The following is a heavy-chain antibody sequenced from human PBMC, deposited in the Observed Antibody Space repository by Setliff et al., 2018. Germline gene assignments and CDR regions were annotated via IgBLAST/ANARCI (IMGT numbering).Heavy chain of an antibody. Sequence: SETLSLTCTVSGDSISDASIMAWIRQPPGKGLEFIGYVFYNGAAKYDPSLKSRVTMSVDTSKTQFSLKLNSMTTADTAVYYCARVPLRAPGEIAPEYFQYWGQGTLVTVSS. D-gene: IGHD6-13*01. CDR2: VFYNGAA. CDR3: ARVPLRAPGEIAPEYFQY. J-gene: IGHJ1*01. CDR1: GDSISDAS. V-gene: IGHV4-59*01.